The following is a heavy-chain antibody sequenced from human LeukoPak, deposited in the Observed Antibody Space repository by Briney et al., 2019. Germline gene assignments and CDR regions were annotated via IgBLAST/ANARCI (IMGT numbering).Heavy chain of an antibody. CDR1: GFTFSSYG. J-gene: IGHJ4*02. CDR2: ISYDGSNK. Sequence: PGGSLRLSCAASGFTFSSYGMHWVRQAPGNGLEWVAVISYDGSNKYYADSVKGRFTISRDNSKNTLYLQMNSLRAEDTAVYYCAKDPGLTGTTLPDYWGQGTLVTVSS. CDR3: AKDPGLTGTTLPDY. V-gene: IGHV3-30*18. D-gene: IGHD1-7*01.